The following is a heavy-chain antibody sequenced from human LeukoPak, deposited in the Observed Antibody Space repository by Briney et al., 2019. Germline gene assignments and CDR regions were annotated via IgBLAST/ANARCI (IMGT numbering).Heavy chain of an antibody. CDR3: ARTYYDFWSGYYGDYYFDY. V-gene: IGHV1-69*13. Sequence: SVKVSCKASGGTFSSYAISWVRQAPGQGLEWMGGIIPIFGTANYAQKFQGRVTITADESTSTAYMELSSLRSEDTAVYYCARTYYDFWSGYYGDYYFDYWGQGTLVTVSP. CDR1: GGTFSSYA. D-gene: IGHD3-3*01. J-gene: IGHJ4*02. CDR2: IIPIFGTA.